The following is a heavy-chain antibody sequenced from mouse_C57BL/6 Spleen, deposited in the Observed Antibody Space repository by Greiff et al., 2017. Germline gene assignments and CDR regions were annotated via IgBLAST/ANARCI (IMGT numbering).Heavy chain of an antibody. Sequence: QVQLQQPGAELVKPGASVQLSCKASGYTFPSYWMHWVKQRPGRGLAWIGRLDPNSGGTKYNEKFKSKATLTVNKPSSPAYMQLSSLTSEDSAVYYCARSGVYYYGSSYGWYCDVWGTGTTVTVSS. CDR1: GYTFPSYW. CDR2: LDPNSGGT. J-gene: IGHJ1*03. CDR3: ARSGVYYYGSSYGWYCDV. V-gene: IGHV1-72*01. D-gene: IGHD1-1*01.